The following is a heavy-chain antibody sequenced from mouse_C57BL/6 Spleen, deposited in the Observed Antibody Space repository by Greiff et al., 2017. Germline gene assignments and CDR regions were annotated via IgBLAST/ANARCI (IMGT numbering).Heavy chain of an antibody. CDR1: GYTFTGYW. CDR3: DSSGYGFAY. J-gene: IGHJ3*01. CDR2: ILPGGGST. V-gene: IGHV1-9*01. Sequence: QVQLQQSGAELMKPGASVKLSCKATGYTFTGYWLEWVKQRPGHGLEWIGEILPGGGSTNYNEKFKGKATFTADTSSNTAYMQLSSLTTEDYAVYYCDSSGYGFAYWGQGTLVTVSA. D-gene: IGHD1-2*01.